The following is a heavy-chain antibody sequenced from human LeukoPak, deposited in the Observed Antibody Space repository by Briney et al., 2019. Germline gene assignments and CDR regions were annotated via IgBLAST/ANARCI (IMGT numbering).Heavy chain of an antibody. CDR2: IWYDGSNK. CDR1: GFTFSSYG. V-gene: IGHV3-33*08. J-gene: IGHJ4*02. CDR3: ARDREVRGVISSFFDY. Sequence: GGSLRLSCEASGFTFSSYGMHWVRQAPGKGLEWVAVIWYDGSNKYYADSVKGRFTISRDNSKNTLYLQMNSLRAEDTAVYYCARDREVRGVISSFFDYWGQGTLVTVSS. D-gene: IGHD3-10*01.